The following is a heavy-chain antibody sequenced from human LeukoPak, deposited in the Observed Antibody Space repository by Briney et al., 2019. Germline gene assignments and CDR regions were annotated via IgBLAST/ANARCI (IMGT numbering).Heavy chain of an antibody. CDR2: ISYSGST. J-gene: IGHJ4*02. D-gene: IGHD3-10*01. CDR3: ARQELSYGSGSHFDY. CDR1: GGSISSYY. Sequence: SETLSLTCTVSGGSISSYYWTWIRQPPGKGLEWIGSISYSGSTNYSPSLEGRVTMSVDTSTNQFSLKLRAVTAADTAVYFCARQELSYGSGSHFDYWGQGILVTVSS. V-gene: IGHV4-59*08.